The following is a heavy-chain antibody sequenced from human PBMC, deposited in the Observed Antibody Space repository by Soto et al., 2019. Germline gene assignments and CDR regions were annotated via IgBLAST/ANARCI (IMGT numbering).Heavy chain of an antibody. CDR1: GFTFSSYG. CDR2: ISYDGNVA. Sequence: QVQLVESGGGVVQPGRSLRLSCAASGFTFSSYGMHRVRQAPGKGLEWVTVISYDGNVAYYADSVKGRFTISRDNSKNTLYLQMNSLRIEDTAMYYCAKEGPITNWYFDYWGQGTLVTVSS. J-gene: IGHJ4*02. V-gene: IGHV3-30*18. D-gene: IGHD1-1*01. CDR3: AKEGPITNWYFDY.